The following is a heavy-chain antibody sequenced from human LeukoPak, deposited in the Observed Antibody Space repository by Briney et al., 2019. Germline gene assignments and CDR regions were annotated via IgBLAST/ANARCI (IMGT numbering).Heavy chain of an antibody. CDR2: MTSGSDYI. CDR3: ACNGGLVSIRLGWFDP. Sequence: AGGSLRLSCAASEFTFSTSDMNWVRQAPGKGLKCVSSMTSGSDYIYYADSVRGRFTISRDNAKNLLYLQMNSLRPEDTAVYYCACNGGLVSIRLGWFDPWGQGTLVTVSS. J-gene: IGHJ5*02. V-gene: IGHV3-21*01. D-gene: IGHD2-15*01. CDR1: EFTFSTSD.